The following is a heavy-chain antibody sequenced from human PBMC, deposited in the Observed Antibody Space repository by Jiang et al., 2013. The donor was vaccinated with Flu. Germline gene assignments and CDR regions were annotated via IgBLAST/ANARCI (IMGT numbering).Heavy chain of an antibody. D-gene: IGHD4-17*01. J-gene: IGHJ4*02. CDR2: IKPSGGST. CDR3: ARGRQMTTVTTYGY. CDR1: GYTFTNYY. V-gene: IGHV1-46*01. Sequence: SGAEVKKPGASVKVPGKASGYTFTNYYMHWVRQAPGQGLEWMGIIKPSGGSTSYAQNFQGRVTMTRDTSTSTVYMELSSLRSEDTAVYYCARGRQMTTVTTYGYWGQGTLVTVSS.